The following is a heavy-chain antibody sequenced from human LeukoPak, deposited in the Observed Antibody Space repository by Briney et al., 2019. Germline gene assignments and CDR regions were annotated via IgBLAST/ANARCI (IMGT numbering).Heavy chain of an antibody. CDR2: IWYDGSNK. Sequence: PGGSLRLSCAASGFTFSSYGMHRVRQAPGKGLEWVAVIWYDGSNKYYADSVKGRFTISRDNSKNTLYLQMNSLRAEDTAVYYCARDGSVLWFRGLGYWFDPWGQGTLVTVSS. D-gene: IGHD3-10*01. V-gene: IGHV3-33*01. J-gene: IGHJ5*02. CDR1: GFTFSSYG. CDR3: ARDGSVLWFRGLGYWFDP.